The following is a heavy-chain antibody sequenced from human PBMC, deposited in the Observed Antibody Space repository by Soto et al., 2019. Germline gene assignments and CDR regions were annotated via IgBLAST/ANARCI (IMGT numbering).Heavy chain of an antibody. V-gene: IGHV1-3*01. J-gene: IGHJ4*02. CDR3: ARDPHYYDSSGYCDY. CDR1: GYTFTSYA. Sequence: GASVKVSCKASGYTFTSYAMHWVRQAPGQRLEWMGWINAGNGNTKYSQKFQGRVTITRDTSASTAYMELSSLRSEDTAVYYCARDPHYYDSSGYCDYWGQGTLVTVSS. D-gene: IGHD3-22*01. CDR2: INAGNGNT.